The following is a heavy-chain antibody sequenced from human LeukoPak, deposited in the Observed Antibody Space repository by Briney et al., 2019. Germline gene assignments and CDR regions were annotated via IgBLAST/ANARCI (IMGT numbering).Heavy chain of an antibody. D-gene: IGHD3-10*01. J-gene: IGHJ5*02. V-gene: IGHV5-51*01. CDR2: IFPVDSDT. Sequence: HGESLKTSCKGSGYRFTSSWIGWVRQLPGKGLGWMGIIFPVDSDTRYSPSFQGQVTISADKSISTGYLQWSSLKASDTAMYYCTITMVRGVTPCWFDPWGQGTLVTVSS. CDR1: GYRFTSSW. CDR3: TITMVRGVTPCWFDP.